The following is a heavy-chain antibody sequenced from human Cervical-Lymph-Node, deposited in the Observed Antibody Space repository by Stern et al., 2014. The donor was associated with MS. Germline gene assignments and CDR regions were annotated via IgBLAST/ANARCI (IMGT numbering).Heavy chain of an antibody. CDR3: ARGHIPYAYNYLFDY. CDR1: GFTLSSYG. V-gene: IGHV3-33*01. Sequence: QLVESGGGVVQPGTSLRLSCAASGFTLSSYGMHWVRQAPGKGLEWVALAWYDGSTAYYTNSVKGRFTISRDNSKNTLSLQMNSLTAEDTAVYYCARGHIPYAYNYLFDYWGQGTLVTVSS. J-gene: IGHJ4*02. D-gene: IGHD5-24*01. CDR2: AWYDGSTA.